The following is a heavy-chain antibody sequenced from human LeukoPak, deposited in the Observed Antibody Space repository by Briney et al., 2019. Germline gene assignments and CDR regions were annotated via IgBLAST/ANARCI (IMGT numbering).Heavy chain of an antibody. Sequence: SGGSLRLSCAASGFTFSSYGMHWVRQAPGKGLEWVAVIWYDGSNKYYADSVKGRFTISRDNSKNTLYLQMNSLRAEDTAVYYCARDSCGGECYSGGYCGQGTLVTVSS. CDR1: GFTFSSYG. CDR2: IWYDGSNK. J-gene: IGHJ4*02. D-gene: IGHD2-21*01. CDR3: ARDSCGGECYSGGY. V-gene: IGHV3-33*01.